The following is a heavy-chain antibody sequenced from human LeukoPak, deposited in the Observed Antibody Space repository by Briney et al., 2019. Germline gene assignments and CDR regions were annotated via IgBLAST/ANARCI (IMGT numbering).Heavy chain of an antibody. CDR3: ARGGGEDVEYYFDY. V-gene: IGHV4-59*01. Sequence: SETLSLTCTVSGGSLSSYYWSWIRQPPWKGLEWIGHIYYSGSTNYNPSLKSRVTISVDTSKNQFSLKLSSVTAVDTAVYYCARGGGEDVEYYFDYWGQGTLVTVSS. J-gene: IGHJ4*02. CDR1: GGSLSSYY. D-gene: IGHD2-15*01. CDR2: IYYSGST.